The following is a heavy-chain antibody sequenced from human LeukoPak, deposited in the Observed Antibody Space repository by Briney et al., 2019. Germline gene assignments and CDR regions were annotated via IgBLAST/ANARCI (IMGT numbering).Heavy chain of an antibody. CDR2: IYYSGST. V-gene: IGHV4-38-2*02. CDR3: ASLSMITFGGSY. J-gene: IGHJ4*02. D-gene: IGHD3-16*01. CDR1: GYSISSGYY. Sequence: PSETLSLTCTVSGYSISSGYYWGWIRQPPGKGLEWIGSIYYSGSTYYNPSLKSRVTISVDTSKNQFSLKLSSVTAADTAVYYCASLSMITFGGSYWGQGTLVTVSS.